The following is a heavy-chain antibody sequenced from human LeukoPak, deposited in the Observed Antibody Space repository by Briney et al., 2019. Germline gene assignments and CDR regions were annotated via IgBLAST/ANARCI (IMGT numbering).Heavy chain of an antibody. CDR1: GGSFSGYY. Sequence: PSETLSLTCAVYGGSFSGYYWSWIRQPPGKGLEWIGEINHSGSTNYNPSLKSRVTISVDTSKNQFSLKLSSVIAADTAVYYCARPPVYSGSYYAPNWYFDLWGRGTLVTVSS. V-gene: IGHV4-34*01. CDR3: ARPPVYSGSYYAPNWYFDL. CDR2: INHSGST. J-gene: IGHJ2*01. D-gene: IGHD1-26*01.